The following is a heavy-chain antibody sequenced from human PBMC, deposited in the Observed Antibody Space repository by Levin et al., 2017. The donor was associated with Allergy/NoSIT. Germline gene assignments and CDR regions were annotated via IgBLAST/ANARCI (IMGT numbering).Heavy chain of an antibody. CDR1: GFTFSSYW. Sequence: ASVKVSCAASGFTFSSYWMSWVRQAPGKGLEWVANIKQDGSEKYYVDSVKGRFTISRDNAKNSLYLQMNSLRAEDTAVYYCARDVEGTVTHYYYYGMDVWGQGTTVTVSS. CDR3: ARDVEGTVTHYYYYGMDV. CDR2: IKQDGSEK. V-gene: IGHV3-7*01. D-gene: IGHD4-11*01. J-gene: IGHJ6*02.